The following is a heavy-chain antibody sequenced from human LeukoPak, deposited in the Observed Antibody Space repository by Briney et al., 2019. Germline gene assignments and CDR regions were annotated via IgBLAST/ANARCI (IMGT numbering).Heavy chain of an antibody. CDR2: IYTSGST. D-gene: IGHD3-22*01. CDR3: ARVTDYYDSSGYHAGFDY. V-gene: IGHV4-4*07. CDR1: GGSISSYY. J-gene: IGHJ4*02. Sequence: SETLSLTCTVSGGSISSYYWSWIRQPAGKGLEWIGRIYTSGSTNYNPSLKSRVTMSVDTSKNQFSLKLSSVTAADTAVYYCARVTDYYDSSGYHAGFDYWGQGTLVTVSS.